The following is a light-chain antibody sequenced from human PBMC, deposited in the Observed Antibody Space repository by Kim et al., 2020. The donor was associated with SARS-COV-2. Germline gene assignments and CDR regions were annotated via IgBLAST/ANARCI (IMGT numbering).Light chain of an antibody. Sequence: SPGERATPSCRASQSVSSTNLAWDPQQPGQAPRLRIYGASNRATGIPDRFSGSGSGADFTLTISRLEPEDFAVYYCQQYVNSPWTFGQGTKVDIK. V-gene: IGKV3-20*01. CDR2: GAS. J-gene: IGKJ1*01. CDR1: QSVSSTN. CDR3: QQYVNSPWT.